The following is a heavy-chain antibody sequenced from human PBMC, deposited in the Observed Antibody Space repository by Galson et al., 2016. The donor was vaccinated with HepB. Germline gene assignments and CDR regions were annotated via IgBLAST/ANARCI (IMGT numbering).Heavy chain of an antibody. V-gene: IGHV3-74*01. Sequence: SLRLSCAASGFTFSSYWLHWVRQATGKGLVWVSRINSDGSRTSYADSVRGRFSISRDNPKNTSYLQMNSLRAEDTAVYFCAPTLPIHCRGGSCYGNNWFDPWGQGTLVTVSS. CDR2: INSDGSRT. D-gene: IGHD2-15*01. CDR1: GFTFSSYW. CDR3: APTLPIHCRGGSCYGNNWFDP. J-gene: IGHJ5*02.